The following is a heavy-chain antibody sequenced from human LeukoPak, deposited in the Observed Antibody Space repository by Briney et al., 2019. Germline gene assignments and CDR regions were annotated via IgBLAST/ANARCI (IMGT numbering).Heavy chain of an antibody. J-gene: IGHJ5*02. D-gene: IGHD3-22*01. CDR2: IDPSDSYT. V-gene: IGHV5-10-1*01. CDR3: ARRFYDSSGYYQNWFDP. CDR1: GYSFTNYW. Sequence: GESLKISCKGSGYSFTNYWISWVRQMPGKGLEWMGRIDPSDSYTNYSPSFQGHVTISADKSISTAYLQWSSLKASDTAMYYCARRFYDSSGYYQNWFDPWGQGTLITVSS.